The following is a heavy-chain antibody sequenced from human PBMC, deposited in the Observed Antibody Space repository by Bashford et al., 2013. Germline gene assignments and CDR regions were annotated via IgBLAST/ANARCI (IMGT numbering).Heavy chain of an antibody. D-gene: IGHD1-26*01. CDR2: ISAYNGNT. V-gene: IGHV1-2*02. CDR3: ARDTHGGSYFFAP. J-gene: IGHJ5*02. Sequence: WVRQAPGQGLEWMGWISAYNGNTNYAQKFQGRVTMTRDTSISTAYMELSRLRSDDTAVYYCARDTHGGSYFFAPWGQGTLVTVSS.